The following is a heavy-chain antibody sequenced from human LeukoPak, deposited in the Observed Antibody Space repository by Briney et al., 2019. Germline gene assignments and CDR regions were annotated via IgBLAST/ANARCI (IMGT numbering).Heavy chain of an antibody. V-gene: IGHV3-7*01. CDR2: IKQDGSEK. CDR3: ARVPYIAAAGTAWFDP. D-gene: IGHD6-13*01. CDR1: GFTFSSHW. Sequence: GGSLRLSCAASGFTFSSHWMSWVRQAPGKGLEWVANIKQDGSEKYYVDSVKGRFTISGDNAKNSLYLQMNSLRAEDTAVYYCARVPYIAAAGTAWFDPWGQGTLVTVSS. J-gene: IGHJ5*02.